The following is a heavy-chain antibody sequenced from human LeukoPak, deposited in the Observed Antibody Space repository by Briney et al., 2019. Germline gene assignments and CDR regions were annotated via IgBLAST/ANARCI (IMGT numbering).Heavy chain of an antibody. CDR3: ARGLGYSSSLLPGGY. CDR2: INHSGST. J-gene: IGHJ4*02. D-gene: IGHD6-6*01. Sequence: SETLSLTCPVFGGSFSGYYWSWIRQPPGKGLEWIGEINHSGSTNYNPSLKSRVTISVDTSMNQFSLKLSSVTAADTAVYYCARGLGYSSSLLPGGYWGQGTLVTVSS. CDR1: GGSFSGYY. V-gene: IGHV4-34*01.